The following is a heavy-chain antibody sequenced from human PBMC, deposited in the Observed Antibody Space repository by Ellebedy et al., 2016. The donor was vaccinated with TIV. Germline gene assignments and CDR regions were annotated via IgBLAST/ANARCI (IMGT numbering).Heavy chain of an antibody. CDR1: GYSISSGYY. Sequence: SETLSLTCTVSGYSISSGYYWGWIRQPPGKGLEWIGIIYHSGHTYYSPSLRRRLTISVDTSKNQFSLEMTSGTAADTAVYYCARVPGFAGYCSTTNCYGLDHWGQGTLVTVSS. CDR2: IYHSGHT. J-gene: IGHJ4*02. V-gene: IGHV4-38-2*02. D-gene: IGHD2-2*01. CDR3: ARVPGFAGYCSTTNCYGLDH.